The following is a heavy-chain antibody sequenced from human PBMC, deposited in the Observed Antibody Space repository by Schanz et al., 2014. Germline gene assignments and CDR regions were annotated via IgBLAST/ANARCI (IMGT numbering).Heavy chain of an antibody. CDR2: INTNTGNP. J-gene: IGHJ4*02. CDR3: TTETIAMAGTFSI. D-gene: IGHD6-19*01. V-gene: IGHV7-4-1*02. CDR1: GYTFTSYA. Sequence: QVQLVQSGSELKKPGASVKVSCKASGYTFTSYAMNWVRQAPGQGLEWVGWINTNTGNPTYAQGVTGRFGFSLDTSVSTPYLQISSLKAEDTAAYYCTTETIAMAGTFSIWGRGTLVTVSS.